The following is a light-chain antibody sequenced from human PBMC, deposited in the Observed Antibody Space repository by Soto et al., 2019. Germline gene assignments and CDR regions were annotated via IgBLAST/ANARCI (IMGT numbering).Light chain of an antibody. Sequence: IQMTQSPSSLSASGGDRVTITCXASQSISSYLNWYQQKPGKAPKLLIYAASSLQSGVPSRFSGSGSGTDFTLTISSLQPEDFATYYCQQSYSTPITFGQGTRLEIK. CDR2: AAS. J-gene: IGKJ5*01. CDR1: QSISSY. CDR3: QQSYSTPIT. V-gene: IGKV1-39*01.